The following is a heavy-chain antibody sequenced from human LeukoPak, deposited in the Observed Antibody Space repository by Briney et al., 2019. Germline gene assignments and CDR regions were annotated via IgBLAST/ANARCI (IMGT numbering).Heavy chain of an antibody. CDR2: VSYSGGT. CDR3: ARADDRSGYFGGRFDS. CDR1: GGPISTYY. D-gene: IGHD3-22*01. V-gene: IGHV4-59*01. J-gene: IGHJ5*01. Sequence: SGTLSLTCTVSGGPISTYYWSWIRQPPGKRLEWIGYVSYSGGTNYNPSLKSRVTISVDTSKNQFSLKLTSVTAADTALYYCARADDRSGYFGGRFDSWGQGTLVTVSS.